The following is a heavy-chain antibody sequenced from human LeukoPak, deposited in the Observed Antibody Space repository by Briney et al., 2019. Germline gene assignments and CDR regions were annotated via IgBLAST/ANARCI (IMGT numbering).Heavy chain of an antibody. J-gene: IGHJ4*02. CDR1: GDSINSHY. CDR3: ARDRCSGSTCGIDS. CDR2: IFYSGMT. V-gene: IGHV4-59*11. Sequence: SETLSLTCTVSGDSINSHYWNWIRQPPGKGLEWIGYIFYSGMTNYKFSLKSRVTISLDMAKNQFSLKLTSVTAADTAVYYCARDRCSGSTCGIDSWGQGTLVTVSS. D-gene: IGHD2-15*01.